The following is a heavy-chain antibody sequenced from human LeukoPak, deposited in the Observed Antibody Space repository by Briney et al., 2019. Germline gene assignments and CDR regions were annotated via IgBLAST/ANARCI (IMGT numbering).Heavy chain of an antibody. D-gene: IGHD3-9*01. Sequence: SETLSLTCTVSGGSISSSSYYWGWIRQPPGKGLEWIGSIYYSGSTYYNPSLKSRVTISVDTSKNQFSLKLSSVTAADTAVYYCAREFYYDILTAKGFDYWGQGTLVTVSS. J-gene: IGHJ4*02. V-gene: IGHV4-39*07. CDR1: GGSISSSSYY. CDR3: AREFYYDILTAKGFDY. CDR2: IYYSGST.